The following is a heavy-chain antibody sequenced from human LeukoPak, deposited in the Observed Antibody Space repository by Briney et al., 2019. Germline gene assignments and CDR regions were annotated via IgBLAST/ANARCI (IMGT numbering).Heavy chain of an antibody. J-gene: IGHJ4*02. CDR2: IYHSGST. CDR3: ARDGRLRTGFDY. CDR1: GGSISSSSYY. D-gene: IGHD3/OR15-3a*01. V-gene: IGHV4-30-2*01. Sequence: SETLSLTCTVSGGSISSSSYYWSWIRQPPGKGLEWIGYIYHSGSTYYNPSLKSRVTISVDRSKNQFSLKLSSVTAADTAVYYCARDGRLRTGFDYWGQGTLVTVSS.